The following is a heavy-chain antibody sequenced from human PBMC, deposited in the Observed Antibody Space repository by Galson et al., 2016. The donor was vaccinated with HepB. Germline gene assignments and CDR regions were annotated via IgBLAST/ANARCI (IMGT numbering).Heavy chain of an antibody. CDR3: ARDHYTYNAYYYGVDV. CDR2: VSGSGTTI. Sequence: SLRLSCAASGFTFSDYYMSWIRQAPGKGLEWLSYVSGSGTTIYYADSVKGRFTISRDNPKNSLYLQMNSLRADDTAVYYCARDHYTYNAYYYGVDVWGQGTTVTVSS. D-gene: IGHD5-24*01. J-gene: IGHJ6*02. V-gene: IGHV3-11*01. CDR1: GFTFSDYY.